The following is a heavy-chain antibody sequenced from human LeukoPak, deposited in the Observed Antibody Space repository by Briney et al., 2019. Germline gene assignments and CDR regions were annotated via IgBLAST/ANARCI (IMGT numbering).Heavy chain of an antibody. CDR3: ARTYYDFWSPPNYYMDV. J-gene: IGHJ6*03. CDR1: GGSISSDY. CDR2: IYYSGST. Sequence: SETLSLTCTVSGGSISSDYWTWIRQPPGKGLDWIGYIYYSGSTNFNPSLKSRVTISVDTSKNQFSLKLSSVTAADTAVYYCARTYYDFWSPPNYYMDVWGKGTTVTVSS. D-gene: IGHD3-3*01. V-gene: IGHV4-59*01.